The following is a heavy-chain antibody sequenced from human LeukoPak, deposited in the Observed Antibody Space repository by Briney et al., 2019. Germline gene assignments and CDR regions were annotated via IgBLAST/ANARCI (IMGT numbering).Heavy chain of an antibody. D-gene: IGHD6-25*01. CDR2: IGSSSSTI. J-gene: IGHJ4*02. Sequence: QPGGSLRLSCEASGFTFSSYTMNWVRQAPGKGLEWVSYIGSSSSTIYYADSVKGRFTISRDNAKNSLYLQMNSLRVEDTAVYYCTRDPSAGSESWGQGTLVTVSS. V-gene: IGHV3-48*01. CDR3: TRDPSAGSES. CDR1: GFTFSSYT.